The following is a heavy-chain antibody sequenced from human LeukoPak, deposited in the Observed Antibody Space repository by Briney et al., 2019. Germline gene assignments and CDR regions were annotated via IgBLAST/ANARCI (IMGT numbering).Heavy chain of an antibody. J-gene: IGHJ4*02. D-gene: IGHD3-22*01. Sequence: SETLSLTCTVSGGSISSSSYYWGWIRQPPGKGLEWIGEINHSGSTNYNPSLKSRVTISVDTSKNQFSLKLSSVTAADTAVYYCRSAYYYDSSWGQGTLVTVSS. CDR1: GGSISSSSYY. V-gene: IGHV4-39*07. CDR2: INHSGST. CDR3: RSAYYYDSS.